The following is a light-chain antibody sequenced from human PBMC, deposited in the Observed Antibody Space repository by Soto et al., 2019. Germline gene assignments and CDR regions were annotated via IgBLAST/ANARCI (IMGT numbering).Light chain of an antibody. CDR1: SSDVGGHKY. CDR2: DVS. J-gene: IGLJ1*01. V-gene: IGLV2-14*01. CDR3: SSYSSTSTLL. Sequence: QSALTQPASVSGCPGQSITISCTGTSSDVGGHKYVSWYQQHPGKAPKLIIYDVSYRFSGVSNRFSGSKSGNTASLTISGLQAEDEADYHCSSYSSTSTLLFGTGTKVTVL.